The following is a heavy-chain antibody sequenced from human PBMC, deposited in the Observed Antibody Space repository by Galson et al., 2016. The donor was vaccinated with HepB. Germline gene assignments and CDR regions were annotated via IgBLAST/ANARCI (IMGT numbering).Heavy chain of an antibody. J-gene: IGHJ1*01. CDR3: VTERRTSSWCF. CDR2: INEDGSKK. CDR1: GFTFSSYW. D-gene: IGHD6-13*01. Sequence: SLRLSCAASGFTFSSYWMTWVRQAPGKGPEWMAHINEDGSKKYYVESVKGRFTISRDNAKNSLYLQMDSLRAEDTAVYSCVTERRTSSWCFWGRGTLVTVSS. V-gene: IGHV3-7*01.